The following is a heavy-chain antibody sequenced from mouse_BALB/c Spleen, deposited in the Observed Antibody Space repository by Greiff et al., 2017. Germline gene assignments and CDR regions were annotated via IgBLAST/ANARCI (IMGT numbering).Heavy chain of an antibody. V-gene: IGHV1S56*01. CDR1: GYTFTRYD. CDR3: ARRDDGSNYAMDY. Sequence: VQLQQSGAELVKPGDSVKLSCKASGYTFTRYDINWVRQRPEQGLEWIGWIFPGDGSTKYNEQFKGKATLTTDKSSSTAYMQLSRLTSEVSAVYCWARRDDGSNYAMDYWGQGTSVTVSS. CDR2: IFPGDGST. J-gene: IGHJ4*01. D-gene: IGHD1-1*01.